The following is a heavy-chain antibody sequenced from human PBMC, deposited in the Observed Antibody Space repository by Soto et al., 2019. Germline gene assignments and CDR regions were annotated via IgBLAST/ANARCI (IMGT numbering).Heavy chain of an antibody. J-gene: IGHJ4*02. V-gene: IGHV1-2*04. CDR2: INPNSGGT. CDR1: GYTFTGYY. CDR3: ARRDTPYSYGYFDY. Sequence: ASVKVSCKASGYTFTGYYMHWVRQAPGQGLGWMGWINPNSGGTNYAQKFQGWVTMTRDTSISTAYMELSSLRSEDTAVYYCARRDTPYSYGYFDYWGQGTLVTVSS. D-gene: IGHD5-18*01.